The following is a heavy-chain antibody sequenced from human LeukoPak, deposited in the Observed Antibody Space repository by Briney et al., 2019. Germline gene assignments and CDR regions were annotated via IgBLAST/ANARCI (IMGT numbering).Heavy chain of an antibody. V-gene: IGHV3-7*01. CDR1: GFTFSSRDW. CDR3: AGDEGDAFDI. CDR2: IKQDGSEK. J-gene: IGHJ3*02. Sequence: GGSLRLSCVASGFTFSSRDWMTWVRQAPGKGLEWVANIKQDGSEKNYVDSVKGRFTISRDNAKNSVDLQMNSLRVEDTAVYYCAGDEGDAFDIWGQGTMVTVSS.